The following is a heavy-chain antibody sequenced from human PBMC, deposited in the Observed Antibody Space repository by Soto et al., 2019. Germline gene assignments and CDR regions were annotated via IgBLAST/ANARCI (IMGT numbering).Heavy chain of an antibody. D-gene: IGHD3-9*01. Sequence: GESLKISCKGSGYSFTSYWIGWVRQMPGKGLEGMGIIYPGDSDTRYSPAFQGKVTISTDKSINTAYLQWTSLKASYTAMYYCARPTNYDSLTGFLDAFDIWGQGTMVTVSS. J-gene: IGHJ3*02. CDR1: GYSFTSYW. CDR2: IYPGDSDT. CDR3: ARPTNYDSLTGFLDAFDI. V-gene: IGHV5-51*01.